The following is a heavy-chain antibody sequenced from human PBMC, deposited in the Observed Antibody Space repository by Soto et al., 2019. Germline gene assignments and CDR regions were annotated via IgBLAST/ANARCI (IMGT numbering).Heavy chain of an antibody. V-gene: IGHV1-46*01. CDR2: IYPGGVNI. CDR3: AKVFPLANSSPPGW. J-gene: IGHJ4*02. Sequence: ASVKVSCKAIGYSFTSHYMHWVRQAPGQGLEWMGTIYPGGVNIGYAQKFKGRFTISRDNAKNTLYLHMNSLRAEDTAVYYCAKVFPLANSSPPGWWGQGTLVTVSS. CDR1: GYSFTSHY. D-gene: IGHD6-19*01.